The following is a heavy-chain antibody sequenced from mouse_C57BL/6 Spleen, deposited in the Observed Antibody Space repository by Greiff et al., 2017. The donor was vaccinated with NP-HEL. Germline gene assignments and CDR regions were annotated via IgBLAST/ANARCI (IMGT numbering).Heavy chain of an antibody. V-gene: IGHV5-9-1*02. Sequence: EVQGVESGEGLVKPGGSLKLSCAASGFTFSSYAMSWVRQTPEKRLEWVAYISSGGDYIYYADTVKGRFTISRDNAGNTLYLQMSRLKSEDTAMYYCTRVDDYAYFDYWGQGTTLTVSS. CDR1: GFTFSSYA. CDR2: ISSGGDYI. CDR3: TRVDDYAYFDY. J-gene: IGHJ2*01. D-gene: IGHD2-4*01.